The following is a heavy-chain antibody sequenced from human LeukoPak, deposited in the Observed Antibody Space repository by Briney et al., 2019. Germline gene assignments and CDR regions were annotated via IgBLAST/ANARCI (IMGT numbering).Heavy chain of an antibody. CDR3: ARAKATMIVVVPDDALDI. J-gene: IGHJ3*02. CDR2: IYYSGST. V-gene: IGHV4-59*01. Sequence: ASETLSLTCTVSGGSISSYYWSWIRQPPGKGLEWIGYIYYSGSTNYNPSLKSRVTISVDTSKNQFSLKLSSVTAADTAVYYCARAKATMIVVVPDDALDIWGHGTLVTVSS. CDR1: GGSISSYY. D-gene: IGHD3-22*01.